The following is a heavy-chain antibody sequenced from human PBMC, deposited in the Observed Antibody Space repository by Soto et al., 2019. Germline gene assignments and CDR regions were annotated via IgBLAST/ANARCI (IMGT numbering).Heavy chain of an antibody. CDR3: ARDPNTLWFGELLSYAFDI. J-gene: IGHJ3*02. CDR1: GYTFTSYA. CDR2: INAGNGNT. V-gene: IGHV1-3*01. Sequence: QVQLVQSGAEVKKPGASVKVSCKASGYTFTSYAMHWVRQAPGQRLEWMGWINAGNGNTKYSQKFQGRVTITRDTSASTAYMELSSLRSEDTAVYYCARDPNTLWFGELLSYAFDIWGQGTMVTVSS. D-gene: IGHD3-10*01.